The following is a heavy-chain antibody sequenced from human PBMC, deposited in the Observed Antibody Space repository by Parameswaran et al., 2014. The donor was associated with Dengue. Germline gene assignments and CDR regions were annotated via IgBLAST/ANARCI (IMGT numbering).Heavy chain of an antibody. J-gene: IGHJ6*02. V-gene: IGHV3-11*01. CDR2: ISSSGSTI. CDR3: ARVVGGGYSGYDFGPYYYGMDV. Sequence: VRQAPGKGLEWVSYISSSGSTIYYADSVKGRFTISRDNAKNSLYLQMNSLRAEDTAVYYCARVVGGGYSGYDFGPYYYGMDVWGQGTTVTVSS. D-gene: IGHD5-12*01.